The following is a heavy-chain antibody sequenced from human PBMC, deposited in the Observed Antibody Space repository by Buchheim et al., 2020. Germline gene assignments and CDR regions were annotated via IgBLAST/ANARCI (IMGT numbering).Heavy chain of an antibody. Sequence: QVQLVESGGGVVQPGRSLRLSCAASGFTFSSYGMHWIRQAPGKGLEWVAVIWYDGSNKYYADSVKGRFTIYRDKSKNTLYLEMNSLRAEDTAVYYCARGERGTVTRSDYWGQGTL. CDR3: ARGERGTVTRSDY. CDR1: GFTFSSYG. J-gene: IGHJ4*02. CDR2: IWYDGSNK. V-gene: IGHV3-33*01. D-gene: IGHD4-11*01.